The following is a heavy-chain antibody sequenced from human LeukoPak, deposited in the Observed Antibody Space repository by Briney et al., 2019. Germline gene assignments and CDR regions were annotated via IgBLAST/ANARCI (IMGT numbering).Heavy chain of an antibody. CDR2: INTNTGNP. J-gene: IGHJ3*02. CDR1: GYTFTSYA. D-gene: IGHD1-26*01. Sequence: ASVKVSCKASGYTFTSYAMNWVRQAPGQGLEWMGWINTNTGNPTYAQGFTGRFVFSLDTSVSTAYLQISGLKAEDTAVYYCARVILMGGSYGAFDIWGQGTMVTVSS. V-gene: IGHV7-4-1*02. CDR3: ARVILMGGSYGAFDI.